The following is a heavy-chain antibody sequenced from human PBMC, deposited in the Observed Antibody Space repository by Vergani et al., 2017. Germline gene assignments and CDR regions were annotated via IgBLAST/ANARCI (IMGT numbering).Heavy chain of an antibody. J-gene: IGHJ6*02. CDR1: GFTFSSYW. CDR3: ARGREVGYCSSTSCSRYYYGMDV. D-gene: IGHD2-2*03. V-gene: IGHV3-7*01. Sequence: VQLVESGGGVVQPGRSLRLSCAASGFTFSSYWMSWVRQAPGKGLEWVANIKQDGSEKYYVDSVKGRFTISRDNAKNSLYLQMNSLRAEDTAVYYCARGREVGYCSSTSCSRYYYGMDVWGQGTTVTVSS. CDR2: IKQDGSEK.